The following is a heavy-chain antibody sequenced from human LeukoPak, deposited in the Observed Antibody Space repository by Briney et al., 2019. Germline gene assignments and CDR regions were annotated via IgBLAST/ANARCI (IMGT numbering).Heavy chain of an antibody. D-gene: IGHD6-19*01. Sequence: GASVKVSCKASGYTFTSNYIHWVRQAPGQGLEWMGMIYPRDGSTSYAQKFQGRVTVTRDTSTSTVHMELSSLRSEDTAVYYCARDLGTARSGWYDYWGQGTLVTVSS. V-gene: IGHV1-46*01. J-gene: IGHJ4*02. CDR2: IYPRDGST. CDR3: ARDLGTARSGWYDY. CDR1: GYTFTSNY.